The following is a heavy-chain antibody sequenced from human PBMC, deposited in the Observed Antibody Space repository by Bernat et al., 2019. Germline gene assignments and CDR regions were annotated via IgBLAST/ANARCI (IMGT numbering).Heavy chain of an antibody. Sequence: QLQLQESGPGLVKPSETLSLTCTVPGGSISSSSYYWGWIRQPPGKGLEWIGSIYYSGSTYYNPSLKSRVTISVDTSKNQFSLKLSSVTATDTAVYCCARQPDTANFDYWGQGTLVTVSS. CDR2: IYYSGST. D-gene: IGHD5-18*01. CDR1: GGSISSSSYY. V-gene: IGHV4-39*01. CDR3: ARQPDTANFDY. J-gene: IGHJ4*02.